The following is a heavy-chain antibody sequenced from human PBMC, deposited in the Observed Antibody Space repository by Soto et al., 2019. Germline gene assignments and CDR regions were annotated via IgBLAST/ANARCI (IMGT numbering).Heavy chain of an antibody. J-gene: IGHJ4*02. CDR1: GGSISSYY. CDR3: ARVPWDMVRGVRYYFDY. V-gene: IGHV4-59*08. D-gene: IGHD3-10*01. Sequence: SETLSLTCTVSGGSISSYYWSWIRQPPGKGLEWIGYIYHSGSTNYNPSPKSRVTISVDTSKIQFSLKLISVTAADTAVYYCARVPWDMVRGVRYYFDYWGQGTLVTVSS. CDR2: IYHSGST.